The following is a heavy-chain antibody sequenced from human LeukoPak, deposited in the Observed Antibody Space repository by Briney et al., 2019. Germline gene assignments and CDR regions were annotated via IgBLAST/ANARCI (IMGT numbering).Heavy chain of an antibody. D-gene: IGHD5-24*01. CDR3: TTAPTRTWLPYFGY. CDR2: ITASGTE. CDR1: GLTFTDAW. V-gene: IGHV3-15*01. Sequence: GGSLTLSCAVSGLTFTDAWVSWVRQAPGKGLEWVARITASGTENYAAPVKARFTASRDDSKTTVYLQVKSLTTDDTAVYYCTTAPTRTWLPYFGYWGQGTVVTVSS. J-gene: IGHJ4*02.